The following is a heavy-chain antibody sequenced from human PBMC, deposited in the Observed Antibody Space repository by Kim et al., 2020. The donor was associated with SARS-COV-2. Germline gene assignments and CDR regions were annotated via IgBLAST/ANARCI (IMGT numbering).Heavy chain of an antibody. CDR3: ATLFY. Sequence: GGSLRLSCAASGFTFSGYAMHWVRRAPGTGLEWVAVISSDGSSKYYGDSVKGRFTISRDNSNNTLYLQMDSLRTEDTAVYYCATLFYWGQGTLVTVFS. D-gene: IGHD3-10*01. V-gene: IGHV3-30-3*01. J-gene: IGHJ4*02. CDR1: GFTFSGYA. CDR2: ISSDGSSK.